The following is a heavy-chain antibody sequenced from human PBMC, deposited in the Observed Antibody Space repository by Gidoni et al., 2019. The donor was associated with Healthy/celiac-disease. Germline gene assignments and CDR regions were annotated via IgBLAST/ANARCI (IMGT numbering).Heavy chain of an antibody. CDR2: IYYSGST. Sequence: QLQLQESGPGLVKPSETLSLTCTVSGGSISSSSYYWGWLRQPPGKGLEWIGSIYYSGSTYYNPSLKSRVTISVDTSKNQFSLKLSSVTAADTAVYYCAGASSSWYPHYYYYGMDVWGQGTTVTVSS. V-gene: IGHV4-39*01. CDR1: GGSISSSSYY. D-gene: IGHD6-13*01. J-gene: IGHJ6*02. CDR3: AGASSSWYPHYYYYGMDV.